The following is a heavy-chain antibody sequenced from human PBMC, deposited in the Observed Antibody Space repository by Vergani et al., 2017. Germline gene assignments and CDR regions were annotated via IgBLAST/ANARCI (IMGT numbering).Heavy chain of an antibody. Sequence: VQLVESGGGVVQPGRSLRLSCAASGFTFSSYGMHWVRQAPGKGLEWVAVIWYDGSNKYYADSVKGRFTISRDNSKNTLYLQMNSLRAEDTAVYYCARGEWSTSPYYYYMDVWGKGP. CDR2: IWYDGSNK. J-gene: IGHJ6*03. D-gene: IGHD2-2*01. CDR3: ARGEWSTSPYYYYMDV. V-gene: IGHV3-33*01. CDR1: GFTFSSYG.